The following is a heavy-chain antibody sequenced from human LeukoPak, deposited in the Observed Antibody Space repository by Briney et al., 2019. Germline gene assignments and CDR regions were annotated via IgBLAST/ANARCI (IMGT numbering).Heavy chain of an antibody. V-gene: IGHV3-74*01. D-gene: IGHD3-22*01. J-gene: IGHJ5*02. CDR1: GFTFSSYW. CDR3: ARPDSRGYNWFDP. Sequence: GGSLRLSCAASGFTFSSYWMHWVRQAPGKGLVWVSRINSDGGSTSYADSVKGRFTISRDNAKNTLYLQMNSLRAEDTAVYYCARPDSRGYNWFDPWGQGNLVTVSS. CDR2: INSDGGST.